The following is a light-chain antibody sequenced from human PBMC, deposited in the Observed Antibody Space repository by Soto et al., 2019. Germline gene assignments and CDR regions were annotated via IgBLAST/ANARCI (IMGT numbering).Light chain of an antibody. J-gene: IGKJ2*01. CDR1: QSISSE. CDR2: GAS. CDR3: QQGHNWPLT. Sequence: EIVMTQSPATLSVSPGESATLSCRASQSISSELAWYQQKPGQPPRLLIYGASTRATGVPARFTGSGSGSDFTLTSSGLQSEDFAVYYCQQGHNWPLTFGQWTRREI. V-gene: IGKV3-15*01.